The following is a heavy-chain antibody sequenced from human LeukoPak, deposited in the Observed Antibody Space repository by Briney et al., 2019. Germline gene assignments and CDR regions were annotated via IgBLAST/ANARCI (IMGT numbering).Heavy chain of an antibody. V-gene: IGHV4-59*01. CDR1: GGSISSYY. CDR3: ARGSQQQLGFFDY. CDR2: IYYSGST. Sequence: SETLSLTCTVSGGSISSYYWSWIRQPPGKGLEWIGYIYYSGSTNYNPSLKSRVTISVDTSKNQFSLKLSSVTAADTAVYYCARGSQQQLGFFDYWGQGTLVTVSS. D-gene: IGHD6-13*01. J-gene: IGHJ4*02.